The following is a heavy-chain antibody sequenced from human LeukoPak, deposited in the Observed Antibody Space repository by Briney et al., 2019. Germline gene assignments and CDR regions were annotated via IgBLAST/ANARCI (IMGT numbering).Heavy chain of an antibody. Sequence: GGSLRLSCAASGFTFSNAWMSWVRQAPGKGLEWVGRIKSKTDGGTTDYAAPVKGRFTISRDDSKNTLYLQMNSLKTEDTAVYYCTTNPRYCSSTSCYTEEYFQHWGQGTLVTASS. CDR1: GFTFSNAW. CDR2: IKSKTDGGTT. CDR3: TTNPRYCSSTSCYTEEYFQH. V-gene: IGHV3-15*01. J-gene: IGHJ1*01. D-gene: IGHD2-2*02.